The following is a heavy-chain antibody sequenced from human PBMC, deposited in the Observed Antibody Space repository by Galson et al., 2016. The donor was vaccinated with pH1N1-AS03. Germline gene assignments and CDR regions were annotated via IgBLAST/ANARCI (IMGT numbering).Heavy chain of an antibody. Sequence: SLRLSCAASGFTFSKYAMTWVRQAPRKGLEWVSVIGVSGIRTQYADSVKGRFTISRDNSKSTVYLQMNGLRAEDTAVYYCARTFPGRVVVVAAAMQEGPDYWGQGTLVTVSS. J-gene: IGHJ4*02. CDR1: GFTFSKYA. D-gene: IGHD2-2*01. CDR2: IGVSGIRT. CDR3: ARTFPGRVVVVAAAMQEGPDY. V-gene: IGHV3-23*01.